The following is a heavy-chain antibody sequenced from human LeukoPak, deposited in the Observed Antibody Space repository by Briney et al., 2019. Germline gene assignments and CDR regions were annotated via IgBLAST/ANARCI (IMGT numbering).Heavy chain of an antibody. D-gene: IGHD3-22*01. CDR2: IYTGGST. Sequence: PSETLSLTCTVSGGSISSGNYWWSWIRQPAGKGLEWIGRIYTGGSTNYNPSLKSRVTISMDTSKNQFSLKLSSVTTADTAVFYCASLTTADAFDIWGQGTMVTVSS. CDR3: ASLTTADAFDI. V-gene: IGHV4-61*02. J-gene: IGHJ3*02. CDR1: GGSISSGNYW.